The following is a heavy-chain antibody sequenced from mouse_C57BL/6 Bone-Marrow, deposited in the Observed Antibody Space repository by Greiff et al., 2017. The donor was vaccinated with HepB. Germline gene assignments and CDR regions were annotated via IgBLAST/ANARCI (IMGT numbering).Heavy chain of an antibody. CDR1: GFTLTSYG. CDR3: ARRDDYDATWFAY. Sequence: VQLQESGPGLVQPSQSLSITCTVSGFTLTSYGVHWVRQSPGKGLEWLGVIWSGGSTDNNAAFISRLSISKDNSKCQVFFKMNSLQADDTAIYYCARRDDYDATWFAYWGQGTLVTVSA. J-gene: IGHJ3*01. CDR2: IWSGGST. V-gene: IGHV2-2*01. D-gene: IGHD2-4*01.